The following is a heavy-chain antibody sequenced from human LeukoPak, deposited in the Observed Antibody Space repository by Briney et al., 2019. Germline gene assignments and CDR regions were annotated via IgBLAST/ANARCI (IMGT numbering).Heavy chain of an antibody. J-gene: IGHJ3*02. CDR2: ISYDGSNK. V-gene: IGHV3-30*18. CDR1: GFTFSSYG. CDR3: AKGNIVGIRSFAFDI. Sequence: PGGSLRLSCAASGFTFSSYGMHWVRQAPGKGLEWVAVISYDGSNKYYADSVKGRFTISRDNSKNTLYLQMNSLRAEDTAVYYCAKGNIVGIRSFAFDIWGQGTMVTVSS. D-gene: IGHD1-26*01.